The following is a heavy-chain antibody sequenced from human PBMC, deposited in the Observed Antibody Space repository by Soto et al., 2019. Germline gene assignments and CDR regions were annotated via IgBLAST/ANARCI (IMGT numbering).Heavy chain of an antibody. J-gene: IGHJ6*01. D-gene: IGHD2-8*01. V-gene: IGHV1-2*04. CDR3: ARGHATDCSNGVCSFFYNHEMDV. Sequence: ASVKVSCKASGYSFTDYHIHWVRQAHGQGLEWLGRINPKSGGTSTAQKFQGWVTMTRDRSISTVYMELTRLRSDDTAVYFCARGHATDCSNGVCSFFYNHEMDVWG. CDR1: GYSFTDYH. CDR2: INPKSGGT.